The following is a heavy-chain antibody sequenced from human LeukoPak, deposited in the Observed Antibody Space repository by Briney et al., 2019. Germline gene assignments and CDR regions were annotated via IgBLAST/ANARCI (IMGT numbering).Heavy chain of an antibody. V-gene: IGHV3-48*04. D-gene: IGHD6-19*01. J-gene: IGHJ5*02. CDR1: GFTVSSNY. CDR2: ISSSSSNI. CDR3: ARVLEEGSGWPNWFDP. Sequence: GGSLRLSCAASGFTVSSNYMNWVRQAPGKGLEWVSHISSSSSNIYYADSVKGRFTISRDNAKNSLYLQMDSLRAEDTAMYYCARVLEEGSGWPNWFDPWGQGTLVTVSS.